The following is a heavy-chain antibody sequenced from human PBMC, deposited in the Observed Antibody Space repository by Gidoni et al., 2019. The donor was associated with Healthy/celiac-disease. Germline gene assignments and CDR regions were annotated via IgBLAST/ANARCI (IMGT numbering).Heavy chain of an antibody. CDR3: AREGEMATISALMSEYYYGMDV. V-gene: IGHV3-33*01. D-gene: IGHD5-12*01. CDR1: GFTFSSYG. Sequence: QVQLVESGGGVVQPGRSLRLSCAASGFTFSSYGMHWVRQAPGKGLEWVAVIWYDGSNKYYADSVKGRFTISRDNSKNTLYLQMNSLRAEDTAVYYCAREGEMATISALMSEYYYGMDVWGQGTTVTVSS. J-gene: IGHJ6*02. CDR2: IWYDGSNK.